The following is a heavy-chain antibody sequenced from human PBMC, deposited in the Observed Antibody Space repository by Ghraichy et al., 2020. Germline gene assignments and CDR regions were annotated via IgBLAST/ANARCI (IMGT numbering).Heavy chain of an antibody. V-gene: IGHV4-34*01. CDR2: INHSGST. J-gene: IGHJ4*02. CDR3: AGGHGRYSYDPVDY. D-gene: IGHD5-18*01. Sequence: SETLSLTCAVYGGSFSGYYWSWIRQPPGKGLEWIGEINHSGSTNYNPSLKSRVTISVDTSKNQFSLKLSSVTAADTAVYYCAGGHGRYSYDPVDYWGQGTLVTVS. CDR1: GGSFSGYY.